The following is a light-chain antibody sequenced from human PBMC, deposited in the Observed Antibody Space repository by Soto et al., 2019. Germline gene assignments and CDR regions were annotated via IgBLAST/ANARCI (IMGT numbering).Light chain of an antibody. Sequence: DIQMTQSPASLFASVGERVIISCQATQDINIYLNWYQQKPGKAPNLLIYDASYVEIGVPSRFNGSGSGTHFTFTISSLQTAHIGIYYCQQYDIFPLTFCPGRRL. V-gene: IGKV1-33*01. J-gene: IGKJ5*01. CDR2: DAS. CDR3: QQYDIFPLT. CDR1: QDINIY.